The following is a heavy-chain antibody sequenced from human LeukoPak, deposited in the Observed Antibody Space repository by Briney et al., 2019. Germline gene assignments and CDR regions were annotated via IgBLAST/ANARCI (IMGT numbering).Heavy chain of an antibody. V-gene: IGHV4-39*02. J-gene: IGHJ5*02. Sequence: SETLSLTCTVSGGSTSSSPYYWGWVRQPPGKGLEWLGSVYYSGSTFYNSSLKSRVIISVDTSSNHFSLMLTAVTPAATPFYSCARNVSNLDNGEKIGSWFDPWGQGTLVTVSS. CDR2: VYYSGST. CDR1: GGSTSSSPYY. CDR3: ARNVSNLDNGEKIGSWFDP. D-gene: IGHD4-17*01.